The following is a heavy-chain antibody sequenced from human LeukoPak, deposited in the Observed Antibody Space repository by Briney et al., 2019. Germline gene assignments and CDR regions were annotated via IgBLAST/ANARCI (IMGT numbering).Heavy chain of an antibody. D-gene: IGHD3/OR15-3a*01. CDR3: ARPTGTDWVPFDY. CDR2: IYYSGST. J-gene: IGHJ4*02. V-gene: IGHV4-39*01. Sequence: PSETLSLTCTVSGGSISSSSYYWGWIRQPPGKGLEWIGSIYYSGSTYYNPSLKSRVTISVDTSKNQFSLKLSSVTAADTAVYYCARPTGTDWVPFDYWGQGTLVTVSS. CDR1: GGSISSSSYY.